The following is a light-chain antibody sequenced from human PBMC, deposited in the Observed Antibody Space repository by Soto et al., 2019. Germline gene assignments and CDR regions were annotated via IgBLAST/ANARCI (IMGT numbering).Light chain of an antibody. CDR1: QYISSN. CDR3: QQYHDWPPLT. CDR2: DAT. Sequence: DIVMTQSPATLSESPGERVTLSCRASQYISSNLAWYQQKPGQPPRLLIYDATSRATGIPSRFSGSGSGTDFTLTIISLQSEDFAVYFCQQYHDWPPLTFGGGNKVEIK. J-gene: IGKJ4*01. V-gene: IGKV3D-15*01.